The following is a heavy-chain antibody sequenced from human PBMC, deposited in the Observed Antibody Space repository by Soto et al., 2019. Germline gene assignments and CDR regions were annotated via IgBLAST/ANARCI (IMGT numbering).Heavy chain of an antibody. CDR3: ARAPTRDCGGDCYSGFAY. Sequence: QVQLVQSGAEVKKPGSSVKVSCKASGGTFSSYAISWVRQAPGQGLEWMGGIIPIFRTANYAQKFQGRVTITADKSTSTDDMERSRLRSEETAVYYCARAPTRDCGGDCYSGFAYWGQGTLVTVSS. CDR1: GGTFSSYA. V-gene: IGHV1-69*06. CDR2: IIPIFRTA. D-gene: IGHD2-21*02. J-gene: IGHJ4*02.